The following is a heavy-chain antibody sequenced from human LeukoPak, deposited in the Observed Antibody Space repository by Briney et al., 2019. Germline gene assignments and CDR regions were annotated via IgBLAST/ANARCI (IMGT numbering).Heavy chain of an antibody. CDR2: ISWNSGSI. D-gene: IGHD4-23*01. Sequence: GGSLRLSCAASGFTFDDYAMHWVRQAPGKGLEWVSGISWNSGSIGYADSVKGRFTISRDNAKNSLYLQMNSLRAEDTALYYCAKDIGSYGGAYYYYYGMDVWGQGTTVTVSS. J-gene: IGHJ6*02. CDR3: AKDIGSYGGAYYYYYGMDV. CDR1: GFTFDDYA. V-gene: IGHV3-9*01.